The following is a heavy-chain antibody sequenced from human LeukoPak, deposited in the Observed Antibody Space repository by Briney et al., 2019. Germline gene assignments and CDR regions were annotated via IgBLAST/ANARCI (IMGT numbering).Heavy chain of an antibody. V-gene: IGHV3-23*01. CDR3: GRHDCFIPF. J-gene: IGHJ4*02. CDR1: GFTFSDYA. Sequence: PAGGSLRLSCAASGFTFSDYAMTWVRQAAGKGLEWVSSISDTGRRTYYTDSVKGRFTISRDDSKKAVYLEMSTLRVEDTAIYFCGRHDCFIPFWGQGTLVTVSS. CDR2: ISDTGRRT. D-gene: IGHD2-21*02.